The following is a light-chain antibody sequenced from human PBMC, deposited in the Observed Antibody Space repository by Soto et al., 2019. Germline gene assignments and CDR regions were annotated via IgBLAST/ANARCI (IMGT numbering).Light chain of an antibody. Sequence: QSALTQPPSASGSPGQSVTISCTGTSSDVGDYNYVSWYQHHPGKALKLMIYEVSKRPSGVPDRFSGSKSGNTASLTVSGLQADDEADYYCSSYAGSNNFVVFGGGTKLTVL. J-gene: IGLJ2*01. CDR3: SSYAGSNNFVV. CDR2: EVS. CDR1: SSDVGDYNY. V-gene: IGLV2-8*01.